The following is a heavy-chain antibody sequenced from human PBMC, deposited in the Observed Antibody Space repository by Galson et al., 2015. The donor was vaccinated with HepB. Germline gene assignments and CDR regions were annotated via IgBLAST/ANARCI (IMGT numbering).Heavy chain of an antibody. CDR2: IYYSGST. J-gene: IGHJ4*02. D-gene: IGHD3-16*02. CDR1: GGSMSTDDY. Sequence: LSLTCTVSGGSMSTDDYWSWIRQPPGKGLEWIGYIYYSGSTNYNPSLGSRVSISVDTSKNQFSLKLSSVTAADTAVYYCARDSQVSAYDDVRGTFRFGVFDSWGQGTLVTVSS. CDR3: ARDSQVSAYDDVRGTFRFGVFDS. V-gene: IGHV4-30-4*01.